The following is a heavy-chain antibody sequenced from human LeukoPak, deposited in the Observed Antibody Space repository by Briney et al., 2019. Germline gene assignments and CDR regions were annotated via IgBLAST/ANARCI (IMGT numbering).Heavy chain of an antibody. CDR2: ISSSSSSI. V-gene: IGHV3-48*04. CDR1: GFTFSTYG. D-gene: IGHD1-26*01. CDR3: ARERYSGSYSFHY. J-gene: IGHJ4*02. Sequence: GGSLRLSCAASGFTFSTYGMNWVRQAPGKGLEWVSYISSSSSSIYYADSVKGRFTISRDNAKNSLYLQMNSLRAEDTAVYYCARERYSGSYSFHYWGQGTLVTVSS.